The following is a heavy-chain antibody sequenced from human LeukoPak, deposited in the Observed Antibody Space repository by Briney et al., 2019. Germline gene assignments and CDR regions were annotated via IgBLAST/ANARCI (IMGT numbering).Heavy chain of an antibody. Sequence: GGSLRLSCVASGCTFSIAWVTWVRQAPGKGLEWVANIDKHGNGKYYVDSVKGRFAISRDYASNSVFLQMDSLRAEDTSVYYCARAAGWAYYALWGEGTPVTVSS. J-gene: IGHJ4*02. D-gene: IGHD2-2*01. CDR2: IDKHGNGK. CDR3: ARAAGWAYYAL. V-gene: IGHV3-7*01. CDR1: GCTFSIAW.